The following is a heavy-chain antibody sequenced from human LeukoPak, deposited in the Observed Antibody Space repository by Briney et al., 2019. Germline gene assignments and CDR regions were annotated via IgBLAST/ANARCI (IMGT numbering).Heavy chain of an antibody. D-gene: IGHD3-22*01. J-gene: IGHJ3*02. CDR3: ARGGRGSAAVVAPRSFDI. V-gene: IGHV3-53*01. CDR1: GFTFSSSA. Sequence: GGSLRLSCAASGFTFSSSAMSWVRQAPGKGLEWVSVTYTGGNSYYADSVKGRFIISRDISKNTLYLQMNSLRAEDSALYYCARGGRGSAAVVAPRSFDIWGQGTMVTVSS. CDR2: TYTGGNS.